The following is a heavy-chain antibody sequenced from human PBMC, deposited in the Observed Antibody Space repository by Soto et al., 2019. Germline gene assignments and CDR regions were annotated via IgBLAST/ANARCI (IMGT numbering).Heavy chain of an antibody. CDR3: ARAPVIAAAGNFDY. D-gene: IGHD6-13*01. J-gene: IGHJ4*02. Sequence: QVQLVQSGAEVKKPGSSVKVSCQASGGTFSSYAISWVRQAPGQGLEWMGGIIPIFGTANYAQKFQGRVTITADESTSTAYMELSSLRSEDTAVYYCARAPVIAAAGNFDYWGQGTLVTVSS. V-gene: IGHV1-69*01. CDR2: IIPIFGTA. CDR1: GGTFSSYA.